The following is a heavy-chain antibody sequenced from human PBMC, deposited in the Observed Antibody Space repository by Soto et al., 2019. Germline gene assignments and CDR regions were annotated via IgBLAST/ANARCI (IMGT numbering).Heavy chain of an antibody. Sequence: SGPTLVNPTQTLTLTCTFSGFSLSTSGVGVGWIRQPPGKALEWLALIYWNDDKRYSPSLKSRLTITKDTSKNQVVLTMTNMDPVDTATYYCAHRLAYYYDSSGYYRYDAFDIWGQGTMVTVSS. CDR2: IYWNDDK. CDR1: GFSLSTSGVG. J-gene: IGHJ3*02. D-gene: IGHD3-22*01. CDR3: AHRLAYYYDSSGYYRYDAFDI. V-gene: IGHV2-5*01.